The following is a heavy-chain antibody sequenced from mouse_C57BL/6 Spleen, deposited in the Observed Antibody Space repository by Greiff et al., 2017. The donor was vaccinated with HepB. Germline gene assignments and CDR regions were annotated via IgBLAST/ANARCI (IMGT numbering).Heavy chain of an antibody. CDR3: ARAYGNYERYFDV. CDR1: GYTFTTYP. J-gene: IGHJ1*03. CDR2: FHPYNDDT. Sequence: QVHVKQSGAELVKPGASVKMSCKASGYTFTTYPIEWMKQNHGKSLEWIGNFHPYNDDTKYNEKFKGKATLTVEKSSSTVYLELSRLTSDDSTVYYCARAYGNYERYFDVWGTGTTVTVSS. D-gene: IGHD2-1*01. V-gene: IGHV1-47*01.